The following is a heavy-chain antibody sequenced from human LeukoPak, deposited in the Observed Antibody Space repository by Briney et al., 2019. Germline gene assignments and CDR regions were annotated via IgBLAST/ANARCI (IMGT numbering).Heavy chain of an antibody. Sequence: PSETLSLTCGVSGGSISSSNWWSWVRQPPGKGLEWIGEINPSGSTSYNPSLKSRVTISEDTSKNQFSLNLNSVTAADTAIYYCARAYSPVWNGSHSLFDPWGQGTLVTVSS. J-gene: IGHJ5*02. CDR3: ARAYSPVWNGSHSLFDP. CDR1: GGSISSSNW. V-gene: IGHV4-4*02. CDR2: INPSGST. D-gene: IGHD1-26*01.